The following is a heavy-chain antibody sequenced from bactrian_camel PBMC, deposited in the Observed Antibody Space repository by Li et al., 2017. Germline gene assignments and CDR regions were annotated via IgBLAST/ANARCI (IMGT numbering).Heavy chain of an antibody. CDR2: IDTSGGT. Sequence: VQLVESGGGSVQAGGSLKLSCVVSGYKSYYMAWFRQAPGNEREAVAFIDTSGGTNYAYSVAGQFTISKDNAKNTLYLQMNSLKPEDTAMYYCAADEYNLGLARSYTYWGQGTQVTVS. V-gene: IGHV3S53*01. D-gene: IGHD5*01. CDR3: AADEYNLGLARSYTY. J-gene: IGHJ4*01. CDR1: GYKSYY.